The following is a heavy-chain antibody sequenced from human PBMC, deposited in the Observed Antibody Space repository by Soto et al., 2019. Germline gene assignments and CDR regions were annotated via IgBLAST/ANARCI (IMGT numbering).Heavy chain of an antibody. CDR3: ARLSDASGIGWFDP. Sequence: QLQLQESGPGLVKPSETLSLTCSVSGGSISSTSYYWGWIRQSPGKGLEWIGSVYNIGSTYYSPSLQSRVTVSVDTSKNQFSLRLSLVTAADTAVYSCARLSDASGIGWFDPWGQGVLVTVSS. CDR2: VYNIGST. J-gene: IGHJ5*02. CDR1: GGSISSTSYY. D-gene: IGHD3-10*01. V-gene: IGHV4-39*01.